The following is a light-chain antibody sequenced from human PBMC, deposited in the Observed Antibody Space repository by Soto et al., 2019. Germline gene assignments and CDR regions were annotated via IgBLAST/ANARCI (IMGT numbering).Light chain of an antibody. Sequence: DIQMTQSPSTLSASLGDRVTITCRASQSISRGLAWYQQKPGKAPKLLIHDASSLESGVPSRFSGSGSGTEFTLTISSLQPDDFATYYCQEYNNYWTFGQGTKVDIK. CDR1: QSISRG. CDR3: QEYNNYWT. CDR2: DAS. V-gene: IGKV1-5*01. J-gene: IGKJ1*01.